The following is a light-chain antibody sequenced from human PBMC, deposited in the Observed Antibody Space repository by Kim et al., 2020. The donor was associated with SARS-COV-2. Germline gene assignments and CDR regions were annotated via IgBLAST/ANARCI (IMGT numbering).Light chain of an antibody. V-gene: IGKV3-11*01. CDR3: HQRKNWPRT. CDR1: QSVDRY. Sequence: DIVLTQSPATLSLSPGERVTLSCRASQSVDRYLAWYQQKPGQAPRLLIYDASNRATGIPARFSGSGSGTDYTLTISSLEPEDFAVYYCHQRKNWPRTFGQGTKVDIK. CDR2: DAS. J-gene: IGKJ1*01.